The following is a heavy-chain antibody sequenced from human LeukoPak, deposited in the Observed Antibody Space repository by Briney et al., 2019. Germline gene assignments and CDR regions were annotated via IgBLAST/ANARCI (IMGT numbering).Heavy chain of an antibody. Sequence: GGSLRLSCAASGFTFSSFWMSWVRQAPGTGLEWVANIKQDGSEKYYVDSVKGRFTISRDNAKNSLYLQMNSLRAEDTAVYYCAKDRATRRWGTQEFDYWGQGTLVTVSS. D-gene: IGHD3-16*01. V-gene: IGHV3-7*03. CDR1: GFTFSSFW. CDR2: IKQDGSEK. CDR3: AKDRATRRWGTQEFDY. J-gene: IGHJ4*02.